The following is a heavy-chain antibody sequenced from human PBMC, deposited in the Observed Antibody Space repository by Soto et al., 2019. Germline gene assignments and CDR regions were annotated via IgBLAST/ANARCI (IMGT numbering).Heavy chain of an antibody. V-gene: IGHV3-30*18. Sequence: GGSLRLSCAASGFTFSSYGMHWVRQAPGKGLEWVAVISYDGSNKYYADSVKGRFTISRDNSKNTLYLQMNSLRAEDTAVYYCAKDIELELYYYYYGMDVWGRGTTVTVSS. J-gene: IGHJ6*02. CDR1: GFTFSSYG. CDR2: ISYDGSNK. D-gene: IGHD1-7*01. CDR3: AKDIELELYYYYYGMDV.